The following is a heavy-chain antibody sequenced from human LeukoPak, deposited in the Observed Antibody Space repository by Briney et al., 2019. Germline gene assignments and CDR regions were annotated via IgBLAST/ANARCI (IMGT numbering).Heavy chain of an antibody. CDR1: GYSISSGYN. Sequence: SETLSHTCTVSGYSISSGYNWGWFRQPPGKGLEWIGDIHHSGNTNYTPSLRSRVTMSADTSKNQFSLKLSSVTAADTALYYCARRVRAGDLDWFDPWGQGTLVTVSS. CDR3: ARRVRAGDLDWFDP. V-gene: IGHV4-38-2*02. D-gene: IGHD3-16*01. J-gene: IGHJ5*02. CDR2: IHHSGNT.